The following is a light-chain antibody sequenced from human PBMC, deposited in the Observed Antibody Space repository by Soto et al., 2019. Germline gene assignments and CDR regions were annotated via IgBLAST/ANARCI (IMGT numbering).Light chain of an antibody. J-gene: IGKJ1*01. CDR3: QQYGSSLWT. Sequence: EIVLTQSPGTLSLSPGERATLSCRASQSVSSSYLAWYQQKPGQAPRLLINGASSRATGIPDRFSGSGSGTDFTLTISRLEPEDFAVYYCQQYGSSLWTFGQGTKVDI. V-gene: IGKV3-20*01. CDR2: GAS. CDR1: QSVSSSY.